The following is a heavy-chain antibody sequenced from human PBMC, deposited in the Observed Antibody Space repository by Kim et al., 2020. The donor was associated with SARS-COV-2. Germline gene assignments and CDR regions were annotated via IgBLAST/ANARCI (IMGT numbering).Heavy chain of an antibody. J-gene: IGHJ4*02. CDR2: ST. Sequence: STYYADSVKGRVTISRDNSKNTLYLQMNSLRAEDTAVYYCARLEVGALDYWGQGTLVTVSS. D-gene: IGHD1-26*01. CDR3: ARLEVGALDY. V-gene: IGHV3-53*01.